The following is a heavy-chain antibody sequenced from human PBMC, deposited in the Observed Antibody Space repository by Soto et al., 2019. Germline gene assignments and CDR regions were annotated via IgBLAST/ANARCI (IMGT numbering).Heavy chain of an antibody. Sequence: QVQLVQSGAEVKKPGASVKVSCKASGYTFTSYDINWVRQATGQGLEWMGGMNPNSVNTGYAQKFQGRVTMTRNTSISTASMELSSLRSEDTTVYYYPRGINYDDSGDDAFDIWGQGTMVTVSS. CDR1: GYTFTSYD. J-gene: IGHJ3*02. D-gene: IGHD3-10*01. CDR3: PRGINYDDSGDDAFDI. V-gene: IGHV1-8*01. CDR2: MNPNSVNT.